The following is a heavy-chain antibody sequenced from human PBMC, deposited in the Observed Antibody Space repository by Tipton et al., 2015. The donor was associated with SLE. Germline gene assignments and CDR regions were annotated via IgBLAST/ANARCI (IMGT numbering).Heavy chain of an antibody. CDR1: GLIVSSNY. D-gene: IGHD3-3*01. J-gene: IGHJ5*02. Sequence: SLRLSCAASGLIVSSNYMSWVRPAPGRGLEWVSVINSGGTTYYADSVKGRFTISRDNAKNTLYLQMNSLRNEDTAVYYCVREALEPSSQDLWARNWFDPWGQGTLVTVSS. CDR2: INSGGTT. CDR3: VREALEPSSQDLWARNWFDP. V-gene: IGHV3-66*02.